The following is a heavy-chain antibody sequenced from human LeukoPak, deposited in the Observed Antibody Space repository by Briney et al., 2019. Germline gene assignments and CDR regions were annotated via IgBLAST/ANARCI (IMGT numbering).Heavy chain of an antibody. J-gene: IGHJ4*02. Sequence: GGSLRLSCAASGFTFSSYWMTWVRQAPGKGLEWVGNIKGDGSEKYYVDSVKGRFTISRDNAKNSLYLQMNSLRAEDTAVYYCARDRDGSELDYWGQGTLVTVSS. CDR3: ARDRDGSELDY. CDR2: IKGDGSEK. D-gene: IGHD5-24*01. V-gene: IGHV3-7*01. CDR1: GFTFSSYW.